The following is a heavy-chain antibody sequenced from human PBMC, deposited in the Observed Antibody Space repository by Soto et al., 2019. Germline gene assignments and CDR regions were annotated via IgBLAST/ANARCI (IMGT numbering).Heavy chain of an antibody. CDR3: EREQEGGYDRGFFY. CDR1: GYTFTGYY. J-gene: IGHJ4*02. V-gene: IGHV1-2*04. Sequence: ASVRVSCKASGYTFTGYYMHWVRQAPGQGLEWMGWINPNSGGTNYAQKFQGWVTMTRATSISTAYLELSRLRSDDTAVYYCEREQEGGYDRGFFYWGQGTLDTVSS. CDR2: INPNSGGT. D-gene: IGHD5-12*01.